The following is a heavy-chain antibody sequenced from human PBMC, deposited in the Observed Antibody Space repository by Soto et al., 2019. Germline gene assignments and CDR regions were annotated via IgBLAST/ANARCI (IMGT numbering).Heavy chain of an antibody. D-gene: IGHD1-26*01. CDR2: ISSSSSYI. CDR3: ARSIVGATYIYYYYYGMDV. CDR1: GFTFSSYS. V-gene: IGHV3-21*01. Sequence: GGSLRLSCAASGFTFSSYSMNWVRQAPGKGLEWVSSISSSSSYIYYADSVKGRFTISRDNAKNSLYLQMNSLRAEDTAVYYCARSIVGATYIYYYYYGMDVWGQGTTVTVSS. J-gene: IGHJ6*02.